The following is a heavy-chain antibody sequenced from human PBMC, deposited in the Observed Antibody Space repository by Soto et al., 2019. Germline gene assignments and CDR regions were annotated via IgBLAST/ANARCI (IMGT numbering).Heavy chain of an antibody. CDR1: GYTFTAYH. V-gene: IGHV1-2*02. CDR2: INPKSGDT. CDR3: ARVSHGTNCTLDS. D-gene: IGHD2-8*01. J-gene: IGHJ4*02. Sequence: QVQLVQSGAEVRKPGASLRVSCKASGYTFTAYHMHWVRQAPGQGLEWMAWINPKSGDTLYAQKFQGRVTLTRDTFITTVNMEMRRMRSADTAVYYCARVSHGTNCTLDSWGQGTLVTVTS.